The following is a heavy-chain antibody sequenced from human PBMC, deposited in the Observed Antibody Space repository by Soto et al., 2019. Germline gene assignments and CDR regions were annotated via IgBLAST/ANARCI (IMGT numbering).Heavy chain of an antibody. CDR2: ISGSGGST. CDR1: GFTFSSYA. D-gene: IGHD3-22*01. V-gene: IGHV3-23*01. Sequence: GGSLRLSCAVSGFTFSSYAMSWVRQAPGKGLEWVSAISGSGGSTYYADSVKGRFTISRDNSKNTLYLQMNSLRAEDTAVYYCAKGPTYYYDSSGYGRYFQHWGQGTLVTVSS. J-gene: IGHJ1*01. CDR3: AKGPTYYYDSSGYGRYFQH.